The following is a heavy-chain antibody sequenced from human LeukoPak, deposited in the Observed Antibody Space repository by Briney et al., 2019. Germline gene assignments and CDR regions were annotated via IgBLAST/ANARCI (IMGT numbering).Heavy chain of an antibody. D-gene: IGHD5-12*01. Sequence: EASVQFSCKASGGTFSSYAISWVRQAPGQGLEWMGGIIPIFGTANYAQKFQGRVTITADESTSTAYMELSSLRSEDTAVYYCARVRGYTALGEPPYYYYGMDVWGQGTTVTVSS. J-gene: IGHJ6*02. CDR2: IIPIFGTA. V-gene: IGHV1-69*13. CDR3: ARVRGYTALGEPPYYYYGMDV. CDR1: GGTFSSYA.